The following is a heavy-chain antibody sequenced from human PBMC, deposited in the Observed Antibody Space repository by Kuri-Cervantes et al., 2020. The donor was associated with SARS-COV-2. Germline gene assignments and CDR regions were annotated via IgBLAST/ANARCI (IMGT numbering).Heavy chain of an antibody. Sequence: ASVKVSCKASGYIFTSYGISGVRQAPCQGLEWMGWISGYYLKTIYAQKVHDRVTMTVETSTDTAFMEVRNLSSDDTAVYYFARDRWDEILDYWGQGTLVTVSS. D-gene: IGHD1-26*01. CDR2: ISGYYLKT. CDR1: GYIFTSYG. V-gene: IGHV1-18*04. CDR3: ARDRWDEILDY. J-gene: IGHJ4*02.